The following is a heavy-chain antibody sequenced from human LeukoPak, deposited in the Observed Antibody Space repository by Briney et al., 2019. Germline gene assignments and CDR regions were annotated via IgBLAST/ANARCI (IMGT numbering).Heavy chain of an antibody. Sequence: ASVKVSCKASGYTFTGYYMHWVRQAPGQGLEWMGWINPNSGGTNYAQKFQGRVTMTRDTSISTAYMELSRLRSDDTAVYYCAGEGHHRCSSTSCYLTVDTAMVTDYYFDYWGQGTLVTVSS. V-gene: IGHV1-2*02. D-gene: IGHD2-2*01. J-gene: IGHJ4*02. CDR2: INPNSGGT. CDR1: GYTFTGYY. CDR3: AGEGHHRCSSTSCYLTVDTAMVTDYYFDY.